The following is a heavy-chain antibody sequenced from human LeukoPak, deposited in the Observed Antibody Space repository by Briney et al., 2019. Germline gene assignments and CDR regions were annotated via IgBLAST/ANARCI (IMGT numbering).Heavy chain of an antibody. CDR3: ASFVVVAAHFDY. V-gene: IGHV4-34*01. D-gene: IGHD2-15*01. CDR1: GGSFSGYY. Sequence: SETLSLTCAVYGGSFSGYYWSWIRQPPGKGLEWIGEINHSGSTNYNPSLKGRVTISVDTSKNQFSLKLSSVTAADTAVYYCASFVVVAAHFDYWGQGTLVTVSS. J-gene: IGHJ4*02. CDR2: INHSGST.